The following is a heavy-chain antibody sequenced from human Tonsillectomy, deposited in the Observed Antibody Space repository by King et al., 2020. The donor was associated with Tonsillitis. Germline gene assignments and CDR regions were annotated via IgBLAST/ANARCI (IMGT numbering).Heavy chain of an antibody. CDR2: ISSSGRTT. V-gene: IGHV3-48*03. CDR3: AGLAATGYYFDY. D-gene: IGHD6-13*01. Sequence: QLVQSGGGLVQPGGSLRLSCAASGFRFSSYEMNWVRQAPGKGLEWVSYISSSGRTTFYADSVKGRFTISRDNAKNSLYVQMNSLRAEDTAVYYCAGLAATGYYFDYWGQGTLVTVSS. J-gene: IGHJ4*02. CDR1: GFRFSSYE.